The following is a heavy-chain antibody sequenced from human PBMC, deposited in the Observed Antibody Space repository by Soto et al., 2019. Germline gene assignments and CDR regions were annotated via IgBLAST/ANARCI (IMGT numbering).Heavy chain of an antibody. CDR2: ISARSSST. CDR1: GFTFSNYA. Sequence: GESLSLSCAVSGFTFSNYAMNWVRQPPEKGLEWVAYISARSSSTYYADSVKGRFTISRDNAKNLLYLQMNGVRDEDTAVYYCMRDFTCSDVYWGQGAQVTVSS. D-gene: IGHD2-15*01. J-gene: IGHJ4*02. V-gene: IGHV3-48*02. CDR3: MRDFTCSDVY.